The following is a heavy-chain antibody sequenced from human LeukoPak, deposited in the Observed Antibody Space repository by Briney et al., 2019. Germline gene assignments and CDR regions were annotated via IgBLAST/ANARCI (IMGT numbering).Heavy chain of an antibody. CDR2: IYSGGST. V-gene: IGHV3-66*01. Sequence: GGSLRLSCAASGFTVSSNYVSWVRQAPGKGLEWVSVIYSGGSTYYADSVKGRFTISRDNSKNTLYLQMNSLRAEDTAVYYCARSTYDSSGYYSWFDPWGQGTLVTVSS. CDR1: GFTVSSNY. J-gene: IGHJ5*02. CDR3: ARSTYDSSGYYSWFDP. D-gene: IGHD3-22*01.